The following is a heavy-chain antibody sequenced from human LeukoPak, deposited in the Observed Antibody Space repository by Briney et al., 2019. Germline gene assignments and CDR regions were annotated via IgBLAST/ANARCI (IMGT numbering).Heavy chain of an antibody. CDR3: ARSKGPFDY. CDR1: GGSISSYY. V-gene: IGHV4-4*09. CDR2: IYTSGST. Sequence: SETLSLTCTVSGGSISSYYWSWIRQPPGKGLEWIGYIYTSGSTNYNPSLKSRVTISVDTSKNQLSLKLSSVTAADTAVYYCARSKGPFDYWGQGTLVTVSS. J-gene: IGHJ4*02.